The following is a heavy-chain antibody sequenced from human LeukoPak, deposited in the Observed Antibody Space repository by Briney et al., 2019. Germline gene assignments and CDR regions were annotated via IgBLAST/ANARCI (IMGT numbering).Heavy chain of an antibody. D-gene: IGHD2-2*01. CDR1: VYTFTSYG. V-gene: IGHV1-18*01. CDR3: ARETQKHQLARPWVDP. J-gene: IGHJ5*02. CDR2: ISAHNGNT. Sequence: ASVKVSCKASVYTFTSYGISWVRQAPGQGLEWMGWISAHNGNTNYAQKLQGRVTMTTDTSMSTAYMELRSLRSDDTGVDYGARETQKHQLARPWVDPGGQGTLVTVSS.